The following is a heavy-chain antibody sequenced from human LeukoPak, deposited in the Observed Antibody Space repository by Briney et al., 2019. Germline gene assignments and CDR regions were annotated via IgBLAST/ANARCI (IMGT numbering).Heavy chain of an antibody. CDR1: GFTFSSYS. J-gene: IGHJ4*02. CDR2: ISSSSSYM. D-gene: IGHD2-15*01. Sequence: PGGSLRLSCAASGFTFSSYSMNWVRQAPGKGLEWVSSISSSSSYMYYADSVKGRFTISRDNAKNSLYLQMNSLRAEDTAVYYCARAPSRYCSGGSCYGNAWGQGTLVTVSS. V-gene: IGHV3-21*01. CDR3: ARAPSRYCSGGSCYGNA.